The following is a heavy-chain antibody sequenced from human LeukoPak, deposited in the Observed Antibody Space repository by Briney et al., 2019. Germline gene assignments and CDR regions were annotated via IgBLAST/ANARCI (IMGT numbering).Heavy chain of an antibody. CDR3: ARGHYGGNSNYYYYGMDV. V-gene: IGHV4-59*01. J-gene: IGHJ6*02. D-gene: IGHD4-23*01. CDR2: IYYSGST. CDR1: GGSISSYY. Sequence: SETLSLTCTVSGGSISSYYWSWTRQPPGKGLEWIGYIYYSGSTNYNPSLKSRVTISVDTSKNQFSLKLSSVTAADTAVYYCARGHYGGNSNYYYYGMDVWGQGTTVTVSS.